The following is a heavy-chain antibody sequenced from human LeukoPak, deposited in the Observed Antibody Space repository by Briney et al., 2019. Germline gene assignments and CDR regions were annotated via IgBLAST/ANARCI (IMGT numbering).Heavy chain of an antibody. Sequence: SETLSLTCTVSGGSISSYYWSWIRQPPGKGLEWIGYIYYSGSTNYNPSLKSRVTISVDTSKNQFSLKLSSVTAADTAVYYCARERRTGTRDYYYYMDVWGKGTTVTVSS. CDR1: GGSISSYY. CDR2: IYYSGST. CDR3: ARERRTGTRDYYYYMDV. J-gene: IGHJ6*03. V-gene: IGHV4-59*12. D-gene: IGHD1-14*01.